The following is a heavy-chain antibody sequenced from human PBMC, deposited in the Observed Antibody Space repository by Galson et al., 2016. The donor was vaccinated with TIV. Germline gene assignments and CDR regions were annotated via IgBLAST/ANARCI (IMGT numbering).Heavy chain of an antibody. CDR1: GFTVSTNY. Sequence: SLRLSCAASGFTVSTNYMTWFRQAPGKGLEWVSVIYSGGSTSYADSVKGRFTIAIDTSKNTPSLQMNSLRADDTAAYYCATSISTSGAFDYWGQGTLVTVSA. CDR3: ATSISTSGAFDY. J-gene: IGHJ4*02. V-gene: IGHV3-53*01. D-gene: IGHD5-12*01. CDR2: IYSGGST.